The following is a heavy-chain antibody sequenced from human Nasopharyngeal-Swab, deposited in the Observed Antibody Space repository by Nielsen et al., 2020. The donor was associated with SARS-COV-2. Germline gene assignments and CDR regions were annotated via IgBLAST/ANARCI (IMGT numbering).Heavy chain of an antibody. CDR1: GFTFSSYG. J-gene: IGHJ3*02. Sequence: GGSLTLSCAASGFTFSSYGMHWVRQAPGKELEWVAVIWYDGSNKYYADSVKGRFTISRDNSKNTLYLQMNRLRAEDTAVYYCAGDFGVGKDAFDIWGQGTMVTVSS. V-gene: IGHV3-33*01. CDR3: AGDFGVGKDAFDI. CDR2: IWYDGSNK. D-gene: IGHD3-3*01.